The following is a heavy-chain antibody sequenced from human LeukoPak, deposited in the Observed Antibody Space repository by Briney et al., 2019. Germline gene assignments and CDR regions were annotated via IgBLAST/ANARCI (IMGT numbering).Heavy chain of an antibody. J-gene: IGHJ2*01. CDR3: AKPLLSEFDWYFDL. CDR1: GFIFSSYA. Sequence: GGSLRLSCAASGFIFSSYAMTWVRQAPGKGLEWVSIISDSDGVTYYADSVKGRFTMSRDNSKNTLYLQMNSLRAEDTAVYYCAKPLLSEFDWYFDLWGRGTLVTVSS. D-gene: IGHD2-21*01. CDR2: ISDSDGVT. V-gene: IGHV3-23*01.